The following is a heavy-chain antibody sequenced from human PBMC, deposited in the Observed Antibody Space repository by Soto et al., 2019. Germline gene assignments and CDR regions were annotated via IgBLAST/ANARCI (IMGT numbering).Heavy chain of an antibody. D-gene: IGHD2-2*01. CDR1: GGSISSGSYY. CDR2: IYTSGST. Sequence: TLSLTCPVSGGSISSGSYYWSWIRQPAGKGLEWIGRIYTSGSTNYNPSLKSRVTISVDTSKNQFSLKLSSVTAADTAVYYCARDHIVVVPAAISYYSYGMDVWGQGTTVTVSS. CDR3: ARDHIVVVPAAISYYSYGMDV. J-gene: IGHJ6*02. V-gene: IGHV4-61*02.